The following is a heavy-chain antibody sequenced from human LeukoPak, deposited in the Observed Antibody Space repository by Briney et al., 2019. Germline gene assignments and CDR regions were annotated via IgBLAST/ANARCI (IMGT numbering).Heavy chain of an antibody. J-gene: IGHJ3*02. CDR1: GFPFSNYW. CDR2: INSDGSSI. D-gene: IGHD1-26*01. V-gene: IGHV3-74*01. Sequence: TGGSLRLSCAASGFPFSNYWMHWVPQSPGKGVVRLSRINSDGSSIIYADSVKGRFTISRDNPKNTLYLQMNSLRVEDTAVYYCARGGSPPEALGDAFDIWGQGTMVTVSS. CDR3: ARGGSPPEALGDAFDI.